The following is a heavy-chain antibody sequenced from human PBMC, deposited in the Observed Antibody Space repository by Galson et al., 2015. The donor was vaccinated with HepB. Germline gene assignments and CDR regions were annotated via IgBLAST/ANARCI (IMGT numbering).Heavy chain of an antibody. V-gene: IGHV1-18*04. CDR1: GYSFSDYG. D-gene: IGHD2-21*02. J-gene: IGHJ4*02. CDR3: ARETLVTIFDY. Sequence: SVKVSCKGSGYSFSDYGISWARQAPGQGLEWMGWISAHSGKTKYSQSVQDRVTMTTDTSTSTAYMELRNLTSDDTAVYYCARETLVTIFDYWGQGTLVTVSS. CDR2: ISAHSGKT.